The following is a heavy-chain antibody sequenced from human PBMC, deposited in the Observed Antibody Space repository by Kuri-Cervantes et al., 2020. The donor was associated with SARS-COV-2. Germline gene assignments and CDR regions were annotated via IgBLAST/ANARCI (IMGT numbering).Heavy chain of an antibody. V-gene: IGHV4-59*11. J-gene: IGHJ4*02. D-gene: IGHD5-24*01. CDR1: GGSISSHY. CDR2: IYYSGST. CDR3: GKVSWLQLWHPYSDS. Sequence: GSLRLSCTVSGGSISSHYWSWIRQPPGKGLEWIGYIYYSGSTNYNPSLKSRVTISLDTSNNQVSLRLTSATAADTAVYYCGKVSWLQLWHPYSDSWGQGTLVTVSS.